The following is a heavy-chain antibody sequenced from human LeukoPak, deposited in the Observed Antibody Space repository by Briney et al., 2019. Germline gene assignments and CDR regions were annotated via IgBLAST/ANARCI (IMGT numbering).Heavy chain of an antibody. CDR1: GFTFRSYA. V-gene: IGHV3-23*01. CDR2: ISGSGERT. D-gene: IGHD2-2*01. Sequence: PGGSLRLSCAASGFTFRSYAMSWVRQAPGKGLEWVSGISGSGERTYYADSVKGRFTISRDNSKNTLYLQMNSLRAEDTAVYFCAKDLYSSSSPLNFDYWGQGTLVTVSS. CDR3: AKDLYSSSSPLNFDY. J-gene: IGHJ4*02.